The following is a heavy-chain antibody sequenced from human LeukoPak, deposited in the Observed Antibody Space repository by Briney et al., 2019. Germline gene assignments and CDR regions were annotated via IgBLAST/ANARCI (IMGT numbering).Heavy chain of an antibody. CDR1: GFTFSSYS. Sequence: PGGSLRLSCAASGFTFSSYSMNWVRQAPGKGLEWFSYISSSSSTIYYADSVKGRFTISRDNAKNSLYLQMNSLRAEDTAVYYCARDLEGSGSFYRPSYDYWGQGTLVTVSS. CDR2: ISSSSSTI. D-gene: IGHD3-10*01. J-gene: IGHJ4*02. CDR3: ARDLEGSGSFYRPSYDY. V-gene: IGHV3-48*01.